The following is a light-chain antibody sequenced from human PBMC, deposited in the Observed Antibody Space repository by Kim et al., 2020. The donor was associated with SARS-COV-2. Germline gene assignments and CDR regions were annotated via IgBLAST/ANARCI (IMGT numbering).Light chain of an antibody. V-gene: IGLV2-14*03. CDR3: SSYTSSSTLHYV. CDR1: SSDVGGYNY. Sequence: SFTISCTGTSSDVGGYNYVSWYQQHPGKAPKLMIYDVSNRPSGVSNRFSGSKSGNTASLTISGLQAEDEADYYCSSYTSSSTLHYVFGTGTKVTVL. J-gene: IGLJ1*01. CDR2: DVS.